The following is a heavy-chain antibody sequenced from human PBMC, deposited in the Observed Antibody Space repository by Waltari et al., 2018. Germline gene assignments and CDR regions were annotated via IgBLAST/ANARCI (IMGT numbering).Heavy chain of an antibody. D-gene: IGHD2-21*01. Sequence: QVLLQQWGAGLLKPSETLSLTCAVYGGSFNFYYWSWIRQPPGAGLEWIGEITNRGSTNYNPSLKSRVSISVDTPNNQFSLKLTSVTAADTAAYYCARRGYCGIDCYSNYCDFWGQGTLVTVSS. CDR1: GGSFNFYY. J-gene: IGHJ4*02. CDR3: ARRGYCGIDCYSNYCDF. V-gene: IGHV4-34*01. CDR2: ITNRGST.